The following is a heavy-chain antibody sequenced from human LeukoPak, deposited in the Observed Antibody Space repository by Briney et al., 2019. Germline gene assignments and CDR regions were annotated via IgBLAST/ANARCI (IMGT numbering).Heavy chain of an antibody. D-gene: IGHD5-12*01. CDR3: SRDSGTDIVATSGQEY. CDR1: GFTFSSYS. J-gene: IGHJ4*02. V-gene: IGHV3-21*01. CDR2: ISSSSSYI. Sequence: GGSLRLSCAASGFTFSSYSMNWVRQAPGKGLEWVSAISSSSSYIYYADSVKGGFIISRDNDKNSLYLQMNSLRADDTAVYYCSRDSGTDIVATSGQEYWGEGTQVTVS.